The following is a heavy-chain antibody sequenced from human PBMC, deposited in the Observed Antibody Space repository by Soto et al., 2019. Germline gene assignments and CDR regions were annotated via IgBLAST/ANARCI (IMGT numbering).Heavy chain of an antibody. J-gene: IGHJ5*02. D-gene: IGHD6-13*01. Sequence: EVQLVESGGGLVQPGGSLRLSCAASGFTFSRYWMHWVRQAPGKGLVWVSHINTDGSSTIYAHSVKGRFTISRDNAKNTLYLQMHSLRAEDTAVYYRARHPPGYNSNLGFDLWGQGTLVTVAS. CDR2: INTDGSST. CDR3: ARHPPGYNSNLGFDL. V-gene: IGHV3-74*01. CDR1: GFTFSRYW.